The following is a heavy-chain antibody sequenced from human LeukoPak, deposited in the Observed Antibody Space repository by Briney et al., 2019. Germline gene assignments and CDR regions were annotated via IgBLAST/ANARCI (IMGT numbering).Heavy chain of an antibody. CDR2: INPSVGGT. CDR1: GYGFTSYY. V-gene: IGHV1-46*03. D-gene: IGHD3-10*01. J-gene: IGHJ4*02. Sequence: ASVKVSCKTFGYGFTSYYIHWVRQAPGQGLEWMGIINPSVGGTTYARKFQSRVTMTRDTSTSTVYMELSSLRSEDTAVYYCARHGSGRYYPAEGRVDYWGQGTLVTVSS. CDR3: ARHGSGRYYPAEGRVDY.